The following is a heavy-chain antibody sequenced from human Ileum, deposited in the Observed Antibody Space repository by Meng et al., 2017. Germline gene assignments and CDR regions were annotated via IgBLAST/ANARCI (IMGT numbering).Heavy chain of an antibody. J-gene: IGHJ1*01. Sequence: QAPLQQWGAGLLKLSEPLSLSCAVSGGACDGYYWTWIRQSPGKGLEWIGEINHKGSTNFNPSLKSRVNMSVDTSKKQFSLNLTSVTAADTAMYYCVRGLLVPNAIRTEYFPLWGQGTLVTVSS. D-gene: IGHD2-2*02. CDR1: GGACDGYY. V-gene: IGHV4-34*01. CDR3: VRGLLVPNAIRTEYFPL. CDR2: INHKGST.